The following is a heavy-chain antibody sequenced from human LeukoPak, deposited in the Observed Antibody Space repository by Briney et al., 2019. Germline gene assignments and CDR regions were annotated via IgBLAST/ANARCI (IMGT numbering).Heavy chain of an antibody. J-gene: IGHJ5*02. D-gene: IGHD3-16*01. V-gene: IGHV1-18*01. CDR1: GYTFTNYG. Sequence: ASVKVSCKASGYTFTNYGISWVRQAPGQGLEWMGWISTNSDIRTYAQTLQGRFTMTTDTATTTAYMELNNLTFGDTAVYYCARDWAAINNCFDPWGQGPPVTVSP. CDR2: ISTNSDIR. CDR3: ARDWAAINNCFDP.